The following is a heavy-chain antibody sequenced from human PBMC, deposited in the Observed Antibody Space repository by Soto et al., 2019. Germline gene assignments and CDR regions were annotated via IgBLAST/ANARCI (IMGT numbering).Heavy chain of an antibody. V-gene: IGHV3-48*03. CDR2: ISSSGSTI. CDR1: GFTFSSYE. J-gene: IGHJ4*02. D-gene: IGHD6-19*01. Sequence: LRLSCAACGFTFSSYEMNWVRQAPGKGLEWVSYISSSGSTIYYADSVKGRFTISRDNAKNSLYLQMNSLRAEDTAVYYCARAPRAVAAEPAVWGQGTLVTVSS. CDR3: ARAPRAVAAEPAV.